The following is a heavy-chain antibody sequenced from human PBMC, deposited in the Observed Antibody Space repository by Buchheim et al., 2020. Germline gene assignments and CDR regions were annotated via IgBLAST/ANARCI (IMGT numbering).Heavy chain of an antibody. Sequence: EVQLVESGGGLVQPGGSLRLSCAASGFTFSSYWMHWVRQAPGKGLVCVARINSDGRTTTYADSVKGRFTISRDNAMNTLYVQMNSLRAEDTAVYYCVTSGSYYYYAMDVWGQGTT. D-gene: IGHD3-22*01. J-gene: IGHJ6*02. CDR3: VTSGSYYYYAMDV. CDR1: GFTFSSYW. CDR2: INSDGRTT. V-gene: IGHV3-74*01.